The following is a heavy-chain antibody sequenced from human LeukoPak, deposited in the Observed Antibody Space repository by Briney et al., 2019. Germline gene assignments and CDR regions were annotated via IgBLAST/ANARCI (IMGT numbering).Heavy chain of an antibody. CDR1: GRSISTYY. V-gene: IGHV4-59*12. CDR2: IHGSGET. Sequence: SETLSLTCTVSGRSISTYYWSWLRQPPGKGLEWIGHIHGSGETNYNPSLKSRVTMSPDTSRNQLSLKVNSVTAADTAVYYCARDTYYSGSGTYFEDYFDSWGQGIMVTVSS. J-gene: IGHJ4*02. CDR3: ARDTYYSGSGTYFEDYFDS. D-gene: IGHD3-10*01.